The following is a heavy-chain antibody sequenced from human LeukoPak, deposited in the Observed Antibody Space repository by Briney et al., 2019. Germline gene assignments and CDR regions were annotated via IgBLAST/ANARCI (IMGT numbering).Heavy chain of an antibody. CDR1: GFTFSSYG. CDR3: AKDLSVWSGGAFDI. Sequence: GRSLRLSCAASGFTFSSYGMHWVRQAPGKGLEWVAVIWYGGSNKYYADSVKGRFTISRDNSKNTLYLQMNSLRAEDTAVYYCAKDLSVWSGGAFDIWGQGTMVTVSS. V-gene: IGHV3-33*06. CDR2: IWYGGSNK. J-gene: IGHJ3*02. D-gene: IGHD3-3*01.